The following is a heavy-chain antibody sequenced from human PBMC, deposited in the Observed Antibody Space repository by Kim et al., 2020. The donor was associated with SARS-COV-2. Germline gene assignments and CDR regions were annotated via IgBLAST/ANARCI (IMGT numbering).Heavy chain of an antibody. CDR1: GFTLEKYA. Sequence: GGSLRLSCAASGFTLEKYAMTWVRQAPGKGLEWVSAINGYGGSTYYADSVKGRFTISRDNSKNTLYLQMNRLRADDTAIYYCAKVWMGGYCSGDCFSPPYWGQGTLVTVSS. J-gene: IGHJ4*02. D-gene: IGHD2-21*02. CDR2: INGYGGST. V-gene: IGHV3-23*01. CDR3: AKVWMGGYCSGDCFSPPY.